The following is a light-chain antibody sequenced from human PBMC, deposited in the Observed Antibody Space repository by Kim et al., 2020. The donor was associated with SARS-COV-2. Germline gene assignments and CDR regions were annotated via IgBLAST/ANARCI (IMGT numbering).Light chain of an antibody. V-gene: IGKV1-16*01. CDR2: AAS. CDR1: QDIDNQ. Sequence: DIQMTQSPSSVSSSVGDRVTITCRASQDIDNQLAWFQQKPGRAPKSLIYAASTLQSGVPSRFSGSGSATDFTLTISSLQPEDFATYFCQHYNSYPPTFGQGTKVDIK. J-gene: IGKJ1*01. CDR3: QHYNSYPPT.